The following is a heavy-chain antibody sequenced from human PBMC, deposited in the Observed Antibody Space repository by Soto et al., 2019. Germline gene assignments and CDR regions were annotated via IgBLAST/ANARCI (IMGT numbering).Heavy chain of an antibody. CDR1: GFMFNKYW. V-gene: IGHV3-7*01. CDR2: IEHDGGDK. CDR3: ARDLESTVRGSDY. Sequence: GGSLRLSCAASGFMFNKYWMSWVRQAPGKGLEWVANIEHDGGDKFYVSSVKGRFTISRDNAKNSLYLQMNNLRVEDTAVYYCARDLESTVRGSDYWGQGTLVTVSS. J-gene: IGHJ4*02. D-gene: IGHD3-10*01.